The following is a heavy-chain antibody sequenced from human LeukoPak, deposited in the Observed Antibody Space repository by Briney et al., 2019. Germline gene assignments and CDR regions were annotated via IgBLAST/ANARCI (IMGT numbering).Heavy chain of an antibody. V-gene: IGHV4-59*01. CDR3: ARGQGYDFWSGYSAYDH. D-gene: IGHD3-3*01. Sequence: SETLSLTCTVSGGSISNYYWSWIRQAPGRGLEWIGYIYYTGSTKYNPSLKSRATISVDTSNNQLSLKLRSVTAADTAIYYCARGQGYDFWSGYSAYDHWGQGTLVTVSS. CDR1: GGSISNYY. CDR2: IYYTGST. J-gene: IGHJ4*02.